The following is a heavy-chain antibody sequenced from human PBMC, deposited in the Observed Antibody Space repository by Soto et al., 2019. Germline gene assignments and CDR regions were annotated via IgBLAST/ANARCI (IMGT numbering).Heavy chain of an antibody. J-gene: IGHJ6*02. CDR1: GFTFSSYG. V-gene: IGHV3-33*01. D-gene: IGHD6-6*01. CDR2: IWYDGSNK. Sequence: GGSLRLSCAASGFTFSSYGMHWVRQAPGKGLEGVAVIWYDGSNKYYADSVEGRFTISRDNSKNTLYLQMNSLRAEDTAVYYCARSIAARLGYYYYGMDVWGQGTTVTVSS. CDR3: ARSIAARLGYYYYGMDV.